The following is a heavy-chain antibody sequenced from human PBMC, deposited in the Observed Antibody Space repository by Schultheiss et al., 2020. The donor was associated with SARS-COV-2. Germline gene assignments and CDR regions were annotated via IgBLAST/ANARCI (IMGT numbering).Heavy chain of an antibody. Sequence: SETLSLTCTVSGGSVSSGSYYWSWIRQPPGKGLEWIGYIHYSGSTNYIPSLKSRVTISLDTSKNQFSLKLSSVTAADTAVYYCARDGGSYYPPYWFDPWGQGTLVTVSS. V-gene: IGHV4-61*01. CDR2: IHYSGST. D-gene: IGHD1-26*01. CDR1: GGSVSSGSYY. J-gene: IGHJ5*02. CDR3: ARDGGSYYPPYWFDP.